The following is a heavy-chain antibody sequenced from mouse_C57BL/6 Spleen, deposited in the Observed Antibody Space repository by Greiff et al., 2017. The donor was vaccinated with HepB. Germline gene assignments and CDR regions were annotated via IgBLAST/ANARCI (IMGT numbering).Heavy chain of an antibody. J-gene: IGHJ2*01. D-gene: IGHD4-1*01. CDR2: INPNNGGT. Sequence: VQLQQSGPELVKPGASVKISCKASGYTFTDYYMNWVKQSHGKSLEWIGDINPNNGGTSYNQKFKGKAILTADKSSSTAYMELRSLTSEDSAVYYCTRGRTGYFDYWGQGTTLTVSS. V-gene: IGHV1-26*01. CDR1: GYTFTDYY. CDR3: TRGRTGYFDY.